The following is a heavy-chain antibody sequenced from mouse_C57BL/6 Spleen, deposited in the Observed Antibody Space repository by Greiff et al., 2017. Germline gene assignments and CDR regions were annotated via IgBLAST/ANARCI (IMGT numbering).Heavy chain of an antibody. CDR2: ISYDGSN. Sequence: ESGPGLVKPSQSLSLTCSVTGYSITSGYYWNWIRQFPGNKLEWMGYISYDGSNNYNPSLKNRIPITRDTSKNQFFLTLNSVSTEDTATYYCARYRCYYDFSFAYWGQGTLVTVSA. J-gene: IGHJ3*01. D-gene: IGHD2-4*01. CDR1: GYSITSGYY. V-gene: IGHV3-6*01. CDR3: ARYRCYYDFSFAY.